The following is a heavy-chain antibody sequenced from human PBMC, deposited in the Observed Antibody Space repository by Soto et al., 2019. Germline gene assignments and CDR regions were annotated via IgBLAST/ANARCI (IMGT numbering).Heavy chain of an antibody. CDR3: ARRYGGNLDY. D-gene: IGHD1-26*01. CDR2: IYYSGGT. Sequence: QVQLQESGPGLVKPSETPSLTCTVSGGSISSYYWSWIRQPPGKGLEWIGYIYYSGGTNYNPSLKSRVTISVDSSKNHFSLKLSSVTAADTAVYYCARRYGGNLDYWGQGTLVTVSS. CDR1: GGSISSYY. J-gene: IGHJ4*02. V-gene: IGHV4-59*08.